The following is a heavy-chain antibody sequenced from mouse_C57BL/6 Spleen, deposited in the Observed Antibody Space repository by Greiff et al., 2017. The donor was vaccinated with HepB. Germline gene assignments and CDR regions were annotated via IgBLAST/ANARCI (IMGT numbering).Heavy chain of an antibody. CDR1: GFTFSDYG. CDR2: ISSGSSTI. J-gene: IGHJ4*01. CDR3: AMIYYDYDDEGDYAMDY. Sequence: DVHLVESGGGLVKPGGSLKLSCAASGFTFSDYGMHWVRQAPEKGLEWVAYISSGSSTIYYADTVKGRFTISRDNAKNTLFLQMTSLRSEDTAMYYCAMIYYDYDDEGDYAMDYWGQGTSVTVSS. V-gene: IGHV5-17*01. D-gene: IGHD2-4*01.